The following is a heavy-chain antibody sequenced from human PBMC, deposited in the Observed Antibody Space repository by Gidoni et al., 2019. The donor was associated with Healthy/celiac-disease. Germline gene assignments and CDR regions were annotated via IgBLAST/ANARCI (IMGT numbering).Heavy chain of an antibody. V-gene: IGHV5-51*01. D-gene: IGHD2-8*01. CDR1: GYSFSLYW. CDR2: IYPGDSDT. CDR3: ARSLGYCTNGVCYQHYYFDY. Sequence: EVQLVQSGAEVKKPGESLKISCKGSGYSFSLYWICWVRQMPGKGLEWMGIIYPGDSDTRYSPSFQGQVTISADKSISTAYLQWSSLKASDSAMYYCARSLGYCTNGVCYQHYYFDYWGQGTLVTVSS. J-gene: IGHJ4*02.